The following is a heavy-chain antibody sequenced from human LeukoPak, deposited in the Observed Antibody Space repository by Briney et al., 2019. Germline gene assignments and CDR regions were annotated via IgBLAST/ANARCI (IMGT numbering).Heavy chain of an antibody. Sequence: GDSVKVSCKASGYTFINYGISWVRQAPGQGLEWMRGINTYNRRTNYGQGLQGRVTMTTDTSTSTVYMELRSLRSEDTAVYYCARAKLEMTTVTEYFDYWGQGTLVTVSS. CDR2: INTYNRRT. V-gene: IGHV1-18*01. D-gene: IGHD4-17*01. CDR3: ARAKLEMTTVTEYFDY. CDR1: GYTFINYG. J-gene: IGHJ4*02.